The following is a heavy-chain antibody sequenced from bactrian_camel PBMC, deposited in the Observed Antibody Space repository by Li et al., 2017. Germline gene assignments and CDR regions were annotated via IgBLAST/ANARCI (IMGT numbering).Heavy chain of an antibody. CDR2: ISSDGSKT. D-gene: IGHD6*01. Sequence: QVQLVESGGGLVQPGGSRRLSCTASGFTAGSYYMSWVRQAPGKDLEWVSRISSDGSKTDYADSVKDRFTISRDNAKNTVYLQMNSLKSEDTALYFCCARGGGSCRYWGQGTQVTVS. CDR1: GFTAGSYY. V-gene: IGHV3-2*01. CDR3: CARGGGSCRY. J-gene: IGHJ4*01.